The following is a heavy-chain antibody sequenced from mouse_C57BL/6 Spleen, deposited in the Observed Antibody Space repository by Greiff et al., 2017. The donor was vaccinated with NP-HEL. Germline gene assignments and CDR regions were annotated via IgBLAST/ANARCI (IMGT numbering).Heavy chain of an antibody. Sequence: QVQLQQSGAELMKPGASVKLSCKATGYTFTGYWIEWVKQRPGHGLEWIGEILPGSGSTNYNEKFKSKATLTVDKSSSTAYMQLSSLTSEDSAVYYCARSGRDVYYFDYWGQGTTLTVSS. J-gene: IGHJ2*01. V-gene: IGHV1-9*01. CDR3: ARSGRDVYYFDY. CDR2: ILPGSGST. D-gene: IGHD4-1*01. CDR1: GYTFTGYW.